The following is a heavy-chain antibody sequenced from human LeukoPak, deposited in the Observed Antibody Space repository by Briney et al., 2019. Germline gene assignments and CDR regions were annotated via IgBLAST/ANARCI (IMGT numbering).Heavy chain of an antibody. CDR3: ARATADTAMVLGY. V-gene: IGHV4-59*01. Sequence: PSETLSLTCTVSGGSISPYYWSWIRQPPGKRLGWIGYISYSGSTNYNPSLKSRVTISVDTSKNQFSLKLTSVTAADTAIYHCARATADTAMVLGYWGQGTLVTVSS. J-gene: IGHJ4*02. D-gene: IGHD5-18*01. CDR2: ISYSGST. CDR1: GGSISPYY.